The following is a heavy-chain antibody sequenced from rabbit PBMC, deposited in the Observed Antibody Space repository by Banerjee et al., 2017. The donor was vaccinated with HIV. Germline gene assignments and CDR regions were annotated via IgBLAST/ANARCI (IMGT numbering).Heavy chain of an antibody. Sequence: QEQLVESGGGLVQPEGSLTLTCTASGFSFSSSYWICWVRQAPGKGLEWIGCIGGGSNSIWYASWVNGRFTISKASSTTVTLQMTSLTAADTATYFCARDLTSSGGFQFNLWGPGTLVTVS. CDR2: IGGGSNSI. CDR1: GFSFSSSYW. D-gene: IGHD1-1*01. J-gene: IGHJ4*01. V-gene: IGHV1S45*01. CDR3: ARDLTSSGGFQFNL.